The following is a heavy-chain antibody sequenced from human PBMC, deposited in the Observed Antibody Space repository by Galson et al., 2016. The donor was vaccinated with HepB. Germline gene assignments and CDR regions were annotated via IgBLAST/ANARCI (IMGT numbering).Heavy chain of an antibody. CDR3: TRDLHGDGPNPAVHRGDY. Sequence: SLRLSCAVSGFTLNTNNMTWVRQAPGKGLKWVSVIFGGGSTYYADSVAGRFIISKDDSQNIVYLQMKSLTADDTAVYYCTRDLHGDGPNPAVHRGDYWGQGTLVTVSS. J-gene: IGHJ4*02. CDR2: IFGGGST. CDR1: GFTLNTNN. D-gene: IGHD3-10*01. V-gene: IGHV3-53*01.